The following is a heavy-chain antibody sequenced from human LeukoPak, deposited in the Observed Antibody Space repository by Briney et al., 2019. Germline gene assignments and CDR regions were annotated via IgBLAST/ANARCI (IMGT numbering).Heavy chain of an antibody. J-gene: IGHJ3*02. CDR2: ISWNSGSI. D-gene: IGHD3-22*01. Sequence: GGSLRLSCAASGFTFDDYAMHWVRQAPGKGLGWVSGISWNSGSIGYADSVNGQFTISRDNAKNSLYLQMNSLRAEDTALYYCAKDIAYDSSGYYLGGAFDIWGQGTMVTVSS. CDR1: GFTFDDYA. CDR3: AKDIAYDSSGYYLGGAFDI. V-gene: IGHV3-9*01.